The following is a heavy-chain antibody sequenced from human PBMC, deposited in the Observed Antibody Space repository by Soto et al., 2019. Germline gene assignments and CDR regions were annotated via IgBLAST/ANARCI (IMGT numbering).Heavy chain of an antibody. D-gene: IGHD3-3*01. Sequence: GGSLRLSCAASGFTFDDYGMSWVRQAPGKGLEWVSGINWNGGSTGYADSVKGRFTISRDNAKNSLYLQMNSLRAEDTALYYCAREPHPPFWSGYYPYYFDYWGQGTLVTVSS. CDR1: GFTFDDYG. CDR2: INWNGGST. V-gene: IGHV3-20*04. CDR3: AREPHPPFWSGYYPYYFDY. J-gene: IGHJ4*02.